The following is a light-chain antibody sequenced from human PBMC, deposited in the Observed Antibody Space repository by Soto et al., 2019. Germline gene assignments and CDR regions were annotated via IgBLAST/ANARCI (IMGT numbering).Light chain of an antibody. CDR1: SSDVGRYNY. CDR2: DVS. Sequence: QSALTQPASVSGSPGQSITISCTGTSSDVGRYNYVSWYQQHPGKAPKLMIYDVSDRPSGVSDRFSGSKSANTASLTISGLEAEDEADYYCSSYTSTSVDVFGTGTKLTVL. J-gene: IGLJ1*01. V-gene: IGLV2-14*03. CDR3: SSYTSTSVDV.